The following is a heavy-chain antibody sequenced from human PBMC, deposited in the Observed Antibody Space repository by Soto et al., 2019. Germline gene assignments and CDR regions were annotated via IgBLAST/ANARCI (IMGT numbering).Heavy chain of an antibody. D-gene: IGHD5-12*01. CDR1: GGSISSGGYY. V-gene: IGHV4-31*03. CDR2: IYYSGST. CDR3: AREGKMATMDYYYGMDV. Sequence: PSETLSLTCTVSGGSISSGGYYWSWIRQHPGKGLEWIGYIYYSGSTYYNPSLKSRVTISVDTSKNQFSLKLSSVTAADTAVYYCAREGKMATMDYYYGMDVWGQGTTVTVSS. J-gene: IGHJ6*02.